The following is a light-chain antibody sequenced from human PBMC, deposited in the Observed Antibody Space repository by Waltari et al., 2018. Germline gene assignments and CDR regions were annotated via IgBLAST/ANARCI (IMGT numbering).Light chain of an antibody. CDR1: QSVSSY. CDR2: DAS. V-gene: IGKV3-11*01. CDR3: QQRSPPIT. Sequence: EIVLTQSPATLSLSPGERATLSCRASQSVSSYLAWYHQKPGQAPRLLIYDASDRATGIPARFSGSGSGTDFTLTISSLEPEDFAVYYCQQRSPPITFGQGTRLEIK. J-gene: IGKJ5*01.